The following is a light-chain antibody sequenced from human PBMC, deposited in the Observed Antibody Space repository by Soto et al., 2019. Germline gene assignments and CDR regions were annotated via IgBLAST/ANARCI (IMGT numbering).Light chain of an antibody. CDR1: ISDIGGYDY. CDR3: SSYTSRVTVV. V-gene: IGLV2-14*03. CDR2: GVT. J-gene: IGLJ2*01. Sequence: QSALTQPASVSGSPGQSITISCTGTISDIGGYDYVSWHQQHPGKAPKLIIYGVTNRPSGTSNRFSGSKSGNTASLTISGLQAEDEADYYCSSYTSRVTVVFGGGTKLTVL.